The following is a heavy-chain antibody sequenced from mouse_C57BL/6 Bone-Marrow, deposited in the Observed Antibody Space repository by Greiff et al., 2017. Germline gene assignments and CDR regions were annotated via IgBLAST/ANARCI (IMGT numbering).Heavy chain of an antibody. J-gene: IGHJ2*01. Sequence: VQLQQSGAELVKPGASVKLSCTASGFNIKDYYMHWVKQRTEQGLEWIGRIDPEDGETKYAPNFQGKATITADTSTNTAYLQLSSLTSADTAVYYCARLGMVTEDYWGQGTTLTVSS. D-gene: IGHD2-3*01. CDR2: IDPEDGET. CDR3: ARLGMVTEDY. V-gene: IGHV14-2*01. CDR1: GFNIKDYY.